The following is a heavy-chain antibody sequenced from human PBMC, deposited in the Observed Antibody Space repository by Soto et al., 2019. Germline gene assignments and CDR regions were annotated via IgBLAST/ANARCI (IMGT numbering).Heavy chain of an antibody. J-gene: IGHJ4*02. D-gene: IGHD6-13*01. V-gene: IGHV1-69*01. Sequence: QVQLVQSGAAVKKPGSSVKVSCKASGGTFSSYAISWVRQAPGQVLEWMGGIIPIFGTANYAQKFQGRVTITADESTSTAYMELSSLRSEDTAVYYCAGGIAAAARYYFDYWGQGTLVTVSS. CDR3: AGGIAAAARYYFDY. CDR2: IIPIFGTA. CDR1: GGTFSSYA.